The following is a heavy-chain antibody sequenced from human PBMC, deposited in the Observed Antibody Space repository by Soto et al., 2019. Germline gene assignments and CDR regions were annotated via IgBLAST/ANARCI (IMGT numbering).Heavy chain of an antibody. Sequence: QVQLQASGPGLVKPSETLSLTCAVSGGSISSSVWWSWVRQPPGKGLEWIGETYHTGSTNFNPSLKSRVTISVDKSKNQFSLKLSSVTAADTAVYYCARPVAGSGTYSYWGQGTLVTVSS. D-gene: IGHD1-26*01. J-gene: IGHJ4*02. CDR3: ARPVAGSGTYSY. V-gene: IGHV4-4*02. CDR1: GGSISSSVW. CDR2: TYHTGST.